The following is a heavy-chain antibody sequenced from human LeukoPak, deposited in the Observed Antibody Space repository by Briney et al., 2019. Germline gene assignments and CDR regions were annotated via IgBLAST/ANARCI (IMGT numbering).Heavy chain of an antibody. D-gene: IGHD2-15*01. Sequence: ASVKVSCKASGGTFSSYAISWVRQAPGQGLEWMGGIIPIFGTANYAQKFQGRVTITADESTSTAYMELSSLRSEDTAVYYCAREYCSGGSCYGDSFDYWGQGTLVTVSS. CDR1: GGTFSSYA. CDR2: IIPIFGTA. CDR3: AREYCSGGSCYGDSFDY. J-gene: IGHJ4*02. V-gene: IGHV1-69*13.